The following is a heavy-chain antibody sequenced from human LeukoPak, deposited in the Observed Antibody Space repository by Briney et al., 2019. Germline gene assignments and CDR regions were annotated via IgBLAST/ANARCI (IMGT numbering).Heavy chain of an antibody. D-gene: IGHD3-10*01. V-gene: IGHV1-2*06. CDR3: ARAPITMVRGVTRVFDY. CDR1: GYTFTGYY. CDR2: INPNSGGT. Sequence: ASVKVSCRASGYTFTGYYMHWVRQAPGQGLEWMGRINPNSGGTNYAQKFQGRVTMTRDTSISTAYMELSRLRSDDTAVYYCARAPITMVRGVTRVFDYWGQGTLVTVSS. J-gene: IGHJ4*02.